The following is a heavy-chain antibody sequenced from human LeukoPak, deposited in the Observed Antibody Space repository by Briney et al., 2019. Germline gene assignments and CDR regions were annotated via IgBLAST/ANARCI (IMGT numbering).Heavy chain of an antibody. CDR3: AKDRRPTTVVTYPSD. J-gene: IGHJ4*02. CDR1: GFTFSSYA. V-gene: IGHV3-23*01. Sequence: PGGSLRLSCAASGFTFSSYAMSWVRQAPGKGLGWVSALSGSGSNTYYADSVKGRFTISRDNSKNTLYLQMNSLRAEDTAVYYCAKDRRPTTVVTYPSDWGQGTLVTVSS. CDR2: LSGSGSNT. D-gene: IGHD4-11*01.